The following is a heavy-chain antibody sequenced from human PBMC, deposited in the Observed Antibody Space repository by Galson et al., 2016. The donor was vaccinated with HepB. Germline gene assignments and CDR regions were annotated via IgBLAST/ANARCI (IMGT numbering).Heavy chain of an antibody. J-gene: IGHJ4*02. CDR3: ARLKWELLEDY. V-gene: IGHV1-18*01. D-gene: IGHD1-26*01. CDR2: VSAYSGNT. Sequence: GYTFTNYGISWVRQAPGQGLEWVGWVSAYSGNTNYAQKLQGRVTMTTDTYTSTVYMELRSLRSDDTAMYYCARLKWELLEDYWDQGTLVTVSS. CDR1: GYTFTNYG.